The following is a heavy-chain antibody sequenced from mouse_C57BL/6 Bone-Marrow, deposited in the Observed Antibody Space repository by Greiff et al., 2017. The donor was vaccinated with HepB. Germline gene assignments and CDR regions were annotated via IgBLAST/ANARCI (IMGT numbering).Heavy chain of an antibody. Sequence: QVQLKESGAELARPGASVKLSCKASGYTFTSYGISWVKQRTGQGLEWIGEIYPRSGNTYYNEKFKSKATLTVDTSSSTAYMQLSSLTSEDSAVYYCARRGPSYFAYWGQGTLVTVSA. J-gene: IGHJ3*01. CDR2: IYPRSGNT. V-gene: IGHV1-81*01. CDR1: GYTFTSYG. CDR3: ARRGPSYFAY.